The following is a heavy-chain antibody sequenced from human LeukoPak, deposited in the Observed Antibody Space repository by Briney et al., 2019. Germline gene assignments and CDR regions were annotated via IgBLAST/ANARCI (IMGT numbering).Heavy chain of an antibody. J-gene: IGHJ4*02. D-gene: IGHD3-22*01. Sequence: GGPLRLSCAASGFTVSSNYMSWVRQAPGKGLEWVSVLYSSGTTYYADSVKGRFTISRDNSKSTLYLQMNSLRAEDTAVYYCARDSSGYYFDYWGQGTLVTVSS. CDR3: ARDSSGYYFDY. CDR2: LYSSGTT. CDR1: GFTVSSNY. V-gene: IGHV3-53*01.